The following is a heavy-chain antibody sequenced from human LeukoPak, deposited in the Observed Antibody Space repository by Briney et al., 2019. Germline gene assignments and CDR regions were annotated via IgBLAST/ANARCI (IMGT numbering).Heavy chain of an antibody. J-gene: IGHJ3*02. CDR3: ARDRGWFDAFDI. D-gene: IGHD2-15*01. CDR1: WFPVRSNY. Sequence: GGSPGLFRGASWFPVRSNYMRWGPQASRKGVEWVSVIYSGGSTYYADSVKGRFTISRDNSKNTLYLQMNSLRAEDTAVYYCARDRGWFDAFDIWGQGTMVTVSS. V-gene: IGHV3-53*01. CDR2: IYSGGST.